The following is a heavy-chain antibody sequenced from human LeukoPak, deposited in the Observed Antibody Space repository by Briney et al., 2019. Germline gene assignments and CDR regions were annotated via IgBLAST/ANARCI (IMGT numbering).Heavy chain of an antibody. Sequence: SETLSLTCTVSGVSISSGTYYWSWIRQPAGKGLEWIGRIYNSGSTSYNPSLKSRVTISIDTSKNQFSLKLSSVTAADTAVYYCARGRDDDVWGSYPTCFDYWGQGTLVTVSS. J-gene: IGHJ4*02. CDR3: ARGRDDDVWGSYPTCFDY. CDR1: GVSISSGTYY. V-gene: IGHV4-61*02. D-gene: IGHD3-16*02. CDR2: IYNSGST.